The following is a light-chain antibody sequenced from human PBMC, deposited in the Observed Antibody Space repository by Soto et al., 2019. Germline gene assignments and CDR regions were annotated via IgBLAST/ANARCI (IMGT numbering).Light chain of an antibody. V-gene: IGLV2-14*01. J-gene: IGLJ1*01. CDR3: SSYTSSSTPYV. CDR1: SSDVGGYKY. Sequence: QSALTQPASVSGSPGQSITISCNGTSSDVGGYKYVSWYQQHPGKAPKLMIYEVSNRPSGVSNRFSGSKSGNTASLTISGLQSEDEADYYCSSYTSSSTPYVFGTGTNVTVL. CDR2: EVS.